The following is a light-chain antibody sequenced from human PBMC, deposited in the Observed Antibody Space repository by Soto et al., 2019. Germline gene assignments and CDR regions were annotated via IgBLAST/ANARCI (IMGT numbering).Light chain of an antibody. CDR2: AAS. CDR3: LQHNSYPLT. Sequence: DIQMTQSPSSLSASVGDRVTITCRASQGIRNDLHWYQQKPGKAPKRLIYAASSLQSGVPSRFSGSGSGTEFTLTISNLQPEDLSTYYCLQHNSYPLTFGGGTKVEIK. J-gene: IGKJ4*01. CDR1: QGIRND. V-gene: IGKV1-17*02.